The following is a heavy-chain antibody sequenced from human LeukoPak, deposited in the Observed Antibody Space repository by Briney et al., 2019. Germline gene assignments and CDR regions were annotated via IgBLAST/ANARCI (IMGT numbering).Heavy chain of an antibody. J-gene: IGHJ4*02. D-gene: IGHD6-6*01. CDR3: ARDVSGSSSSSQNFDY. V-gene: IGHV1-18*01. CDR1: GGTFSSYG. CDR2: ISAYNGNT. Sequence: GSSVKVSCKASGGTFSSYGISWVRQAPGQGLEWMGWISAYNGNTNYAQKLQGRVTMTTDTSTSTAYMELRSLRSDDTAVYYCARDVSGSSSSSQNFDYWGQGTLVTVSS.